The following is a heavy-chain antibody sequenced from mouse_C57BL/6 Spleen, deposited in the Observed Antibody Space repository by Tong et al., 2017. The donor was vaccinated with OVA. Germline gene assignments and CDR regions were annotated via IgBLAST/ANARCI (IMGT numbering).Heavy chain of an antibody. Sequence: EVQLQESGGGLVQPGGSLKLSCAASGFTFSSYGMSWVRQTPDKRLELVATINSNGGSTYYPDSVKGRFTISRDNAKNTLYLQMSSLKSEDTAMYYCARPFYYDYGAMDYWGQGTSVTVSS. J-gene: IGHJ4*01. CDR1: GFTFSSYG. D-gene: IGHD2-4*01. CDR2: INSNGGST. CDR3: ARPFYYDYGAMDY. V-gene: IGHV5-6-3*01.